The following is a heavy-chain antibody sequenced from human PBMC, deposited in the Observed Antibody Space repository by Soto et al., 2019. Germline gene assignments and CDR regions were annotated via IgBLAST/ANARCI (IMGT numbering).Heavy chain of an antibody. V-gene: IGHV1-2*04. CDR3: AREKKTLLWFGEFYFDY. CDR1: GYTFTVYY. CDR2: INPNSGGT. D-gene: IGHD3-10*01. Sequence: GASVKVSCTASGYTFTVYYMHWVRQAPGQGLKWMGWINPNSGGTNYAQKFQGWVTMTRDTSISTAYMELSRLRSDDTAVYYCAREKKTLLWFGEFYFDYWGQGTLVTVSS. J-gene: IGHJ4*02.